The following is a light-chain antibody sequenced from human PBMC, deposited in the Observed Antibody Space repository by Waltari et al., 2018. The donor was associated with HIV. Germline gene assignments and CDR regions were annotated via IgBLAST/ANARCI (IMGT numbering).Light chain of an antibody. J-gene: IGKJ1*01. V-gene: IGKV3-20*01. CDR2: GTS. Sequence: ETVLTQSPGTVSLSPGERVTLSCRASQSVSSNFLAWYQQKAGQAPRLLISGTSSRAAGIPDRFSGSGSGTDFTLSISRLEPEDVAVYYCQQYGSFPQTFGQGSKVEIK. CDR3: QQYGSFPQT. CDR1: QSVSSNF.